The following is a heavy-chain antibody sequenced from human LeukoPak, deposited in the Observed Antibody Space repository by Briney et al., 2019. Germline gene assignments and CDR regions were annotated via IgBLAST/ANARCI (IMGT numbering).Heavy chain of an antibody. CDR1: GFTFSSYS. D-gene: IGHD2-15*01. J-gene: IGHJ4*02. V-gene: IGHV3-21*01. CDR2: ISSSSSYI. CDR3: ARDDAYCSGGSCYTRVLDY. Sequence: GGSLRLSCAASGFTFSSYSMNWVRQAPGKGLEWVSSISSSSSYIYYADSVKGRFTISRDNAKNSLYLQMNSLRAEDTAVYYCARDDAYCSGGSCYTRVLDYWGQGTLVTASS.